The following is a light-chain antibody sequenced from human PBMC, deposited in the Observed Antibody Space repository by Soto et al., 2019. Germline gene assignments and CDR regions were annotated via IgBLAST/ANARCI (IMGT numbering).Light chain of an antibody. Sequence: QSALTQPPSASGSPGQSVTITCTGTSSDIGGYDYVSWYQQHPGKAPKLIIYEVNKRPSGVPDRFSGSKSGTTASLIVSGLQAEDEADYYCSSYAGINNLVFAGGTKLTVL. CDR3: SSYAGINNLV. CDR2: EVN. V-gene: IGLV2-8*01. J-gene: IGLJ3*02. CDR1: SSDIGGYDY.